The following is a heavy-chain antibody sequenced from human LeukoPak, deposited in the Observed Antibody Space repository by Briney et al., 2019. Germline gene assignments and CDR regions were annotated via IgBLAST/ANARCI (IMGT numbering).Heavy chain of an antibody. D-gene: IGHD3-22*01. CDR3: ARTIYPGDMVVVIQESLYFDY. Sequence: ASVKVSCKASGYTFTSYGISWVRQAPGQGLEWMGWISAYNGNTNYAQKLQGRVTMTTDTSTSTAYMELRSLRSDDTAVYYCARTIYPGDMVVVIQESLYFDYWGQGTLVTVSS. CDR1: GYTFTSYG. CDR2: ISAYNGNT. J-gene: IGHJ4*02. V-gene: IGHV1-18*01.